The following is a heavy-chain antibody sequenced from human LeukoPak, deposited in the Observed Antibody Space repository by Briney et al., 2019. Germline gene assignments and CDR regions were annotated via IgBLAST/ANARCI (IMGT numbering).Heavy chain of an antibody. CDR3: ARLLWDIVVVPDI. CDR1: GYSISSGYY. Sequence: SETLSLACAVSGYSISSGYYWGWIRLPPGKGLEWIGSIYHSGSTYYNPSLKSRVTISVDTSKNQFSLKLSSVTAADTAVYYCARLLWDIVVVPDIWGQGTMVTVSS. D-gene: IGHD2-2*01. J-gene: IGHJ3*02. CDR2: IYHSGST. V-gene: IGHV4-38-2*01.